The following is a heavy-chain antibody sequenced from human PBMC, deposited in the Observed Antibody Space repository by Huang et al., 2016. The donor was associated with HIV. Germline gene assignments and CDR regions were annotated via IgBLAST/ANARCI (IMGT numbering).Heavy chain of an antibody. V-gene: IGHV4-39*01. J-gene: IGHJ4*02. CDR2: LYYSGTT. D-gene: IGHD3-10*01. CDR1: GGSISSRDYY. CDR3: ATGLLLGDFDY. Sequence: QLQLQESGPGLVKPSETLSLTCTVSGGSISSRDYYWGWLRQPPGKGLEWSGSLYYSGTTYYNPALKSRVIISVDTSKNQFSLRLSSVTAAETSVYYCATGLLLGDFDYWGQGTLVTVSS.